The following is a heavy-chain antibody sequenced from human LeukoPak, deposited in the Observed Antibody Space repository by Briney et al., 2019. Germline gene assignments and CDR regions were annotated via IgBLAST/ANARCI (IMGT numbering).Heavy chain of an antibody. J-gene: IGHJ3*02. V-gene: IGHV3-23*01. CDR2: ISVDGTHT. Sequence: PGGSLRLSCAASGFTFSRYAMSWVRQAPGKGLEWVSAISVDGTHTYYADSVKGQFTISRDNFENTLHLQMNSLSAEDTAVYYCAKSYDTSGRRAFVIWGQGTMVTVSS. CDR3: AKSYDTSGRRAFVI. CDR1: GFTFSRYA. D-gene: IGHD3-22*01.